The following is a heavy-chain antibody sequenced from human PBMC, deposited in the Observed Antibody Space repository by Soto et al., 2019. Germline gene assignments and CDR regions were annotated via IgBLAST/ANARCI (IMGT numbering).Heavy chain of an antibody. Sequence: GGSLRLSCAASGFTFDDYTMHWVRQAPGKGLEWVSLISWDGGSTYYADSVKGRFTISRDNSKNSLYLQMNSLRTEDTALYYCAKVVGPKYYYYGMDVWGQGTTVTVS. CDR3: AKVVGPKYYYYGMDV. V-gene: IGHV3-43*01. J-gene: IGHJ6*02. CDR1: GFTFDDYT. D-gene: IGHD1-26*01. CDR2: ISWDGGST.